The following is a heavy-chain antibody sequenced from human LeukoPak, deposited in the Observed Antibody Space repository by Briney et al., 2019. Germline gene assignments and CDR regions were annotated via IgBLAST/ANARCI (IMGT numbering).Heavy chain of an antibody. D-gene: IGHD3-9*01. CDR1: GYTFTCYY. CDR3: ARGTYDILTGYYKDWFDP. Sequence: ASVTVSCTASGYTFTCYYMHWVRQAPGQGLEWMGWINPNSGGTNYAQKFQGRVTMTRDTSISTAYMELSRLRSDDTAVYYCARGTYDILTGYYKDWFDPWGQGTLVTVSS. CDR2: INPNSGGT. J-gene: IGHJ5*02. V-gene: IGHV1-2*02.